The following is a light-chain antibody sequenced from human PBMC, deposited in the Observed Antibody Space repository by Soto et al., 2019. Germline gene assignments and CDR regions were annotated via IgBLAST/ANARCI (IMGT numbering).Light chain of an antibody. V-gene: IGKV3-20*01. Sequence: VLTPSPATLSLSPVERATLSYRASQSVSRSYLVWYQQKPGQAPRLLIYVASSRATGIPGRFSGSGSGTDFTLTIRRLEPEDFAVYYCQQYGSSPLTFGGGTKVDIK. CDR1: QSVSRSY. CDR2: VAS. CDR3: QQYGSSPLT. J-gene: IGKJ4*01.